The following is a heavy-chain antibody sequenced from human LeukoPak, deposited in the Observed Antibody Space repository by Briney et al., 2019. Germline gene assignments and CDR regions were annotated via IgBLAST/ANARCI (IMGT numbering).Heavy chain of an antibody. CDR1: GGSIRSSRYY. CDR2: IYYSGNT. Sequence: SETLSLTCTVSGGSIRSSRYYWAWIRQPPGKGLEWIGSIYYSGNTNYNPSLKSRVAISVDTSKNQFSLKLSSVTAADTAVYYCARAPYYYDSSGYHRYYFDYWGQGTLVTVSS. V-gene: IGHV4-39*07. D-gene: IGHD3-22*01. CDR3: ARAPYYYDSSGYHRYYFDY. J-gene: IGHJ4*02.